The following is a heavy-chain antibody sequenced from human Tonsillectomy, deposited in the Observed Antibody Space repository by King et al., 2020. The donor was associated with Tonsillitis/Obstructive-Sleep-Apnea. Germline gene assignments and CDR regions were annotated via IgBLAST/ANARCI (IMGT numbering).Heavy chain of an antibody. CDR3: AGDCVDGGLAWFDP. V-gene: IGHV4-59*01. D-gene: IGHD3-10*01. J-gene: IGHJ5*02. Sequence: QLQESGPGLVKPSETLSLTCTVSGGSISSFYWSWIRQPPGKGLEWIGYIYYSGSTNYNPSLKSRVTMSVDTSKNQFSLKLRSVTAADTAGYYCAGDCVDGGLAWFDPWGQGTLVTVSS. CDR1: GGSISSFY. CDR2: IYYSGST.